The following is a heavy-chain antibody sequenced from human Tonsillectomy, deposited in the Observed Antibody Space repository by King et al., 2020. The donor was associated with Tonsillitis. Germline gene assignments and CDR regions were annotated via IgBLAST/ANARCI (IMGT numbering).Heavy chain of an antibody. CDR3: AKSGRYYYDSTRRDVFDI. J-gene: IGHJ3*02. CDR1: GFTFIAYD. V-gene: IGHV3-23*04. Sequence: EVQLVESGGGLVQPGGSLRLSCAASGFTFIAYDMNWVRQAPGKGPEWVSSISGSGGSTYYADSVKGRFTLSRDNSKNTVYLQMDSLRAEDTAVYYCAKSGRYYYDSTRRDVFDIWGQGTMVTVSS. D-gene: IGHD3-22*01. CDR2: ISGSGGST.